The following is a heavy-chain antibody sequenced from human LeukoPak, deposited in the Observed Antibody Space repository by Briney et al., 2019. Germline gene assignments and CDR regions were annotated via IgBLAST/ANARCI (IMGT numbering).Heavy chain of an antibody. Sequence: ASVKVSCKASGYTFTSYDINWVRQATGQGLEWMGWMNPNSGNTGYAQKFRGRVTMTRNTSISTAYMELSSLRSEDTAVYYCAGMVRGVNPPNFDYWGQGTLVTVSS. J-gene: IGHJ4*02. CDR2: MNPNSGNT. CDR3: AGMVRGVNPPNFDY. D-gene: IGHD3-10*01. CDR1: GYTFTSYD. V-gene: IGHV1-8*01.